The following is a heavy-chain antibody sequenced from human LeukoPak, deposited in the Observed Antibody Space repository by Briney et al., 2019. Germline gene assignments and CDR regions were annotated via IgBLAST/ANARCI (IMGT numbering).Heavy chain of an antibody. J-gene: IGHJ4*02. Sequence: GGSLRLSCAASGFTVSSNYMSWVRQAPGKELEWVSVIYSGGSTYYADSVKGRFTISRDNSKNTLYLQMNSLRAEDTAVYYCARDVNESFDYWGQGTLVTVSS. CDR1: GFTVSSNY. D-gene: IGHD1-1*01. V-gene: IGHV3-53*01. CDR2: IYSGGST. CDR3: ARDVNESFDY.